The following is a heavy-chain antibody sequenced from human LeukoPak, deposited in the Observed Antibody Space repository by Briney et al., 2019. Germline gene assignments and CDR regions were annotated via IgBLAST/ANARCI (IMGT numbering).Heavy chain of an antibody. J-gene: IGHJ3*02. CDR3: ARDSSSSSIFEAFDI. CDR1: GGTFSSYA. V-gene: IGHV1-69*05. D-gene: IGHD6-6*01. Sequence: SVKVSCKASGGTFSSYAISWVRQAPGQGLEWMGGIIPIFGTANYAQKFQGRVTITTDESTSTAYMELSSLRSEDTAVYYCARDSSSSSIFEAFDIWGQGTMVTVSS. CDR2: IIPIFGTA.